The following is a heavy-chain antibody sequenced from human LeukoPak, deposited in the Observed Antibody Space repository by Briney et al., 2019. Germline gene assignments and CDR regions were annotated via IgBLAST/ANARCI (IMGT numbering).Heavy chain of an antibody. D-gene: IGHD5-12*01. Sequence: QPGGSLRLSCAASGFTFSSYAMHWVRQAPGKGLEWVAVIWYDGSNKYYADSVKGRFTISRDNSKNTLYLQMNSLRAEDTAVYYCARDPSGHYFDYWGQGTLVTVSS. CDR2: IWYDGSNK. CDR3: ARDPSGHYFDY. V-gene: IGHV3-33*08. J-gene: IGHJ4*02. CDR1: GFTFSSYA.